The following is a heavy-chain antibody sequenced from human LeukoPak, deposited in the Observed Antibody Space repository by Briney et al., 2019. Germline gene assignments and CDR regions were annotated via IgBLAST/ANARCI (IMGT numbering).Heavy chain of an antibody. CDR2: INHSGST. CDR3: ARSGEPTFDY. D-gene: IGHD3-16*01. J-gene: IGHJ4*02. CDR1: GGSFSGYY. V-gene: IGHV4-34*01. Sequence: SETLSLTCAVYGGSFSGYYWSWIRQPPGKGLEWIGEINHSGSTNYNPSLKSRVTISVDTSKNQFSLKLSSVTAADTAVYYCARSGEPTFDYWGQGTLVTVSS.